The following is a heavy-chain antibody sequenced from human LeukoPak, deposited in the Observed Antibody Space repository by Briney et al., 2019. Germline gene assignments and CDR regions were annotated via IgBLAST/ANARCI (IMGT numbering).Heavy chain of an antibody. D-gene: IGHD2/OR15-2a*01. CDR3: AKDSSPIILIVVTVFDI. CDR1: RFTFSTFG. V-gene: IGHV3-23*01. Sequence: GGSLRLSCGASRFTFSTFGMSWVRQAPGKGLEWVSGISGSGVGTHYADSVKGRFTISRDNSKNTLYLQMNSLRAEDTAVYYCAKDSSPIILIVVTVFDIWGQGTMVTVSS. J-gene: IGHJ3*02. CDR2: ISGSGVGT.